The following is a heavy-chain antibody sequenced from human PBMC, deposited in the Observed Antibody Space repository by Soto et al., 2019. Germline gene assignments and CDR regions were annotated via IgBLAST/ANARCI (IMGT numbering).Heavy chain of an antibody. J-gene: IGHJ1*01. CDR2: IYDTGRT. CDR1: GGSISSFY. V-gene: IGHV4-59*01. Sequence: SETLSLTCTVSGGSISSFYWSWIRQSPGKGLEWIGSIYDTGRTNYNPSLESRVTISVDRSKNQFSLKLTSVTAADRAVYYCARDRGGTFQLWAQGTLVTVSS. D-gene: IGHD1-26*01. CDR3: ARDRGGTFQL.